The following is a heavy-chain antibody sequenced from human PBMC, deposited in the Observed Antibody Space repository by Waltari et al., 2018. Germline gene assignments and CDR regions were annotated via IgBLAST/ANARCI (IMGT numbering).Heavy chain of an antibody. CDR1: GGSFSGYY. CDR3: ATPRRKGYYYGMDV. CDR2: INHSVRT. V-gene: IGHV4-34*01. J-gene: IGHJ6*02. Sequence: QVQLQQWGAGLLKPSETLSLTCAVYGGSFSGYYWGWIRQPPGKGLEWIGEINHSVRTNNNPSLKSRVTISVDTSKNQFSLKLSSVTAADTAVYYCATPRRKGYYYGMDVWGQGTTVTVSS.